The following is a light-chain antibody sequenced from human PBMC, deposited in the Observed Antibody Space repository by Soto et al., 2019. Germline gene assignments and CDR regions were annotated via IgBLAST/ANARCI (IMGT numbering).Light chain of an antibody. CDR3: SSYAGSNNLGV. V-gene: IGLV2-8*01. Sequence: ALTQPPSASGSPGQSVTLSCTGTSSDVGGYNYVSWYQQHPGRAPKLMIYEVSKRPSGVPDRFSGSKSGNTASLTVSGLQAEDEADYYCSSYAGSNNLGVFGTGTKLTVL. CDR1: SSDVGGYNY. J-gene: IGLJ1*01. CDR2: EVS.